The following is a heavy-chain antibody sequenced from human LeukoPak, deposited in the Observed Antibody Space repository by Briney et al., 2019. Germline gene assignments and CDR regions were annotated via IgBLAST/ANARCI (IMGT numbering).Heavy chain of an antibody. Sequence: ASVKVSCKASGYTFTAYYIHWVRQAPRQGLEWVGWINPNSGGTNSAQKFQGRVTMTRDTSISTAYMELSRLRSDDTAVYYCAREFGGSGSYYNQNFDYWGQGTLVTVSS. D-gene: IGHD3-10*01. CDR2: INPNSGGT. J-gene: IGHJ4*02. V-gene: IGHV1-2*02. CDR1: GYTFTAYY. CDR3: AREFGGSGSYYNQNFDY.